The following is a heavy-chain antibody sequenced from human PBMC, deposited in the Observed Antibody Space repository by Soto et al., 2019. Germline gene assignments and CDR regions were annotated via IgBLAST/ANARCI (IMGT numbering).Heavy chain of an antibody. CDR1: GYNFVSNH. CDR2: INPIDGSI. Sequence: QVQLVQSGAAVREPGASVKVSCKTSGYNFVSNHMHWVRQTPAQGLEWMGIINPIDGSISYAQKFRGRVTVTRDTPTSSVYMELRCLTPADTAVYFCARDLFGSWTSDYGGAGTLVTVSS. J-gene: IGHJ4*02. D-gene: IGHD6-13*01. CDR3: ARDLFGSWTSDY. V-gene: IGHV1-46*01.